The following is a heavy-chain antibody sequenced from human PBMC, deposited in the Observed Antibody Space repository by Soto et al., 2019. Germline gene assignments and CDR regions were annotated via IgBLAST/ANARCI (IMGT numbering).Heavy chain of an antibody. CDR2: IYAAGTT. V-gene: IGHV3-53*01. Sequence: EVQLVESGGGLIQPGGSLRLSCAASGFSVRSNYMSWVRQAPGKGLEWVSVIYAAGTTYYADPVKSRFTLSRDDSKNTLDLEMNSPRIEHTAVYYCAINGGALPQQYYDLSTADRHYYNGMDVWGQGTTVTVSS. CDR1: GFSVRSNY. CDR3: AINGGALPQQYYDLSTADRHYYNGMDV. D-gene: IGHD3-9*01. J-gene: IGHJ6*02.